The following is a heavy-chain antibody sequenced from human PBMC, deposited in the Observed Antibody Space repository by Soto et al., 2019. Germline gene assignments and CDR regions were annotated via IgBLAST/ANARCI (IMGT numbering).Heavy chain of an antibody. CDR1: GGSFSGYY. Sequence: SETLSLTCAVYGGSFSGYYWSWIRQPPGKWLEWVGEINHSGSTNYNPSLKSRVTISVDTSKNQFSLKLSSVTAADTAVYYCSGVGPSDYVWGSPRGTYFDYWGQGTLVTVSS. CDR3: SGVGPSDYVWGSPRGTYFDY. J-gene: IGHJ4*02. V-gene: IGHV4-34*01. CDR2: INHSGST. D-gene: IGHD3-16*01.